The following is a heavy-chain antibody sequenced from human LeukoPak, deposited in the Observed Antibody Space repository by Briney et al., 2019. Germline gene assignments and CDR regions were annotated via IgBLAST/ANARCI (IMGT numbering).Heavy chain of an antibody. CDR3: ARENNLVVPAAIGTNWFDP. J-gene: IGHJ5*02. V-gene: IGHV4-39*02. Sequence: SETLSLTCTVSGGSISSSSYYWGWIRQPPGKGLEWIGNIYYSGSTYYNPSLKSRVTISVDTSKNQFSLKLSSVTAADTAVYYCARENNLVVPAAIGTNWFDPWGQGTLVTVSS. D-gene: IGHD2-2*02. CDR1: GGSISSSSYY. CDR2: IYYSGST.